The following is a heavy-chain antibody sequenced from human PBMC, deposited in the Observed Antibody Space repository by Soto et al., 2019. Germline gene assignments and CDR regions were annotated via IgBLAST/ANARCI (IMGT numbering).Heavy chain of an antibody. CDR3: FRENHLSLPGMEL. J-gene: IGHJ6*02. CDR2: IRSKANSYAT. Sequence: GGSLRLSCAGSGFAFSGSTIHWVRQASGKGLEWVGRIRSKANSYATAYAAAVKGRFIISRDDSETTAYLQMNSLKIEDTTVVYWFRENHLSLPGMELWGQGTTVTVSS. D-gene: IGHD1-26*01. CDR1: GFAFSGST. V-gene: IGHV3-73*01.